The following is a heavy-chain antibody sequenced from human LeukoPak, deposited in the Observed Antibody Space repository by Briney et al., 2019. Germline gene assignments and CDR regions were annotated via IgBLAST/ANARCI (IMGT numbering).Heavy chain of an antibody. CDR1: GGSISSGSYY. CDR2: IYYSGST. J-gene: IGHJ6*03. CDR3: ARGSREFDGFSYYYSYMDV. D-gene: IGHD3-10*01. V-gene: IGHV4-61*01. Sequence: SETLSLTCTVSGGSISSGSYYWSWIRQPPGKGLEWIGYIYYSGSTNYNPSLKSRVTISVDTSKNQFSLKLSAVTAADTAVYYCARGSREFDGFSYYYSYMDVWGKGTTVTISS.